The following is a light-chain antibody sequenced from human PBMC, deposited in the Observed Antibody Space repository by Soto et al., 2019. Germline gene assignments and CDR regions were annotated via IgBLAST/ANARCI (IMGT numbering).Light chain of an antibody. CDR2: WAS. Sequence: DIVMTQSPDSLAVSLGERATINCKSSQSVLYSSNSKNYLAWYQQKPGQPPKLLIYWASTRESGVRDRFSGSGSETDFTLTISSLQAEDVAVYYCQQYYSTPPTFGQGTKVEIK. J-gene: IGKJ1*01. V-gene: IGKV4-1*01. CDR3: QQYYSTPPT. CDR1: QSVLYSSNSKNY.